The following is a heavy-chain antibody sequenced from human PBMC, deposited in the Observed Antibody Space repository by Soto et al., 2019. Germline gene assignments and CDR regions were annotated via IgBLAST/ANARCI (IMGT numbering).Heavy chain of an antibody. CDR2: IYYSGST. V-gene: IGHV4-31*03. CDR3: ARGPYYYDSSGPFDY. D-gene: IGHD3-22*01. J-gene: IGHJ4*02. CDR1: GGSISSGSYY. Sequence: QVQLQESGPGLVKPAQTLSLTSTVSGGSISSGSYYWSWIRHHPGKGLEWIGYIYYSGSTYYNPSLMSRVTISVDTSKNQFSLKLSSVTAADTAVYYCARGPYYYDSSGPFDYWGQGTLVTVSS.